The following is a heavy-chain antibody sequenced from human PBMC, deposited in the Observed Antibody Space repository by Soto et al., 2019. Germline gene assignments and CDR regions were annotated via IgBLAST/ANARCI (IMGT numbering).Heavy chain of an antibody. CDR1: GYTFTSYG. D-gene: IGHD3-3*01. CDR3: ARDGPRITIFGVVIQGAFDC. V-gene: IGHV1-18*01. Sequence: ASVKVSCKASGYTFTSYGISWVRQAPGQGLEWMGWISAYNGNTNYAQKLQGRVTMTTDTSTSTAYMELRSLRSDDTAVYYCARDGPRITIFGVVIQGAFDCSGQGTIVTVSS. CDR2: ISAYNGNT. J-gene: IGHJ3*01.